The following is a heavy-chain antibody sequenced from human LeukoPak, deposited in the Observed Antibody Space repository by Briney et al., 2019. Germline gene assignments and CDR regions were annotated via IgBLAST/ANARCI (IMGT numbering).Heavy chain of an antibody. V-gene: IGHV1-3*01. D-gene: IGHD3-10*01. CDR2: INAGNGNT. J-gene: IGHJ4*02. CDR1: GYTFTSYA. CDR3: ARNVGSLWFGELFDY. Sequence: ASVKVSCKDSGYTFTSYAMHWVRQAPGQRLEWMGWINAGNGNTKYSQKFQGRVTITRDTSASTAYMELSSLRSEDTAVYYCARNVGSLWFGELFDYWGQGTLVTVSS.